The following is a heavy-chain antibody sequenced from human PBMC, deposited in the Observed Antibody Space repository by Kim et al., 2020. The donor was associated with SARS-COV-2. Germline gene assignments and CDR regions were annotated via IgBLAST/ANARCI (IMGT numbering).Heavy chain of an antibody. CDR2: IYTSGST. D-gene: IGHD2-2*03. CDR3: ARGSVDIVVVPAAKEPHRPYYYYMDV. J-gene: IGHJ6*03. Sequence: SETLSLTCTVSGGSISSYYWSWIRQPAGKGLEWIGRIYTSGSTNYNPSLKSRVTMSVDTSKNQFSLKLSSVTAADTAVYYCARGSVDIVVVPAAKEPHRPYYYYMDVWGKGTTVTVSS. V-gene: IGHV4-4*07. CDR1: GGSISSYY.